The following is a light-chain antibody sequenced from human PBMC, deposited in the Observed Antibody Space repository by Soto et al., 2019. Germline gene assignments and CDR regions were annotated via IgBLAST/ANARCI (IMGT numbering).Light chain of an antibody. CDR3: QQRYSWLRV. CDR1: ESVSSS. CDR2: SGY. V-gene: IGKV3-11*01. Sequence: FGVTQSPDTLSLSPGETATLSCRASESVSSSVAWYQHKPGQSPRLVVYSGYKRSPGVPARFSGSGSGTDFTLTIRSLESDDFAIYYCQQRYSWLRVFGPGTKVEVK. J-gene: IGKJ1*01.